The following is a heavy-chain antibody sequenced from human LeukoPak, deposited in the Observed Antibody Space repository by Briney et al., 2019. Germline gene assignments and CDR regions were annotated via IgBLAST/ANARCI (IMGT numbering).Heavy chain of an antibody. CDR2: IYYSGST. J-gene: IGHJ3*02. Sequence: PSETLSLTCTVSGGSISSYYWSWIRQPPGKGLEWIGYIYYSGSTNYNPSLKSRVTISVDTSKNQFSLKLSSVTAADTAVYYCAREWGITMIMGVFDIWGQGTMVTVSS. CDR1: GGSISSYY. CDR3: AREWGITMIMGVFDI. D-gene: IGHD3-22*01. V-gene: IGHV4-59*01.